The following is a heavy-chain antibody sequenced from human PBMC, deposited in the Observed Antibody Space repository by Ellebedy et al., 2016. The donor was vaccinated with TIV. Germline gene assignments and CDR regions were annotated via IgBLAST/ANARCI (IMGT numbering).Heavy chain of an antibody. J-gene: IGHJ4*02. V-gene: IGHV4-34*01. CDR3: ARVEEGYSYGY. CDR1: GESLSGYY. Sequence: MPSETLSLTCAVYGESLSGYYWSWIRQPPGKGLEWIGDIDYSGSTNYNPSLKSRVTISRDKSKNQFSLQLTSVTAADTAVYYCARVEEGYSYGYWGQGTLVTVSS. CDR2: IDYSGST. D-gene: IGHD5-18*01.